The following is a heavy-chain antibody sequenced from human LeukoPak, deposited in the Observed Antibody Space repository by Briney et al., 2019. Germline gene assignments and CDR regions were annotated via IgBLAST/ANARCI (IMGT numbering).Heavy chain of an antibody. CDR1: GFTFSSYD. CDR2: ISGSGGTT. D-gene: IGHD3-10*01. J-gene: IGHJ4*02. Sequence: PGGSLRLSCAASGFTFSSYDMSWVRQAPGKGLEWVSAISGSGGTTYYADSVKGRFTISRDNSKNTLYLQMNSLRAEDTAVYYCAKAIRRATSYSGSPCLFYFDCWGQGTLVTDSS. V-gene: IGHV3-23*01. CDR3: AKAIRRATSYSGSPCLFYFDC.